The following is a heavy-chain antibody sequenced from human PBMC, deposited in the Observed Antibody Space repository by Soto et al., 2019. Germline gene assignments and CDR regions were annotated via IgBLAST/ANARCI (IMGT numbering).Heavy chain of an antibody. J-gene: IGHJ4*02. D-gene: IGHD3-22*01. CDR1: GFTFSSYE. CDR3: ARGYDSSGYFDY. V-gene: IGHV3-48*03. CDR2: ISSSGSTI. Sequence: PGGSLRLSCAASGFTFSSYEMNLVRQAPGKGLEWVSYISSSGSTIYYADSVKGRFTISRDNAKNSLYLQMNSLRAEDTAVYYCARGYDSSGYFDYWGQGTLVTVSS.